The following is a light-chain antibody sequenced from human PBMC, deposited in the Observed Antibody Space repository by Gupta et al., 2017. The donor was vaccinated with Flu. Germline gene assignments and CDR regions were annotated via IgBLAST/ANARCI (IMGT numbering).Light chain of an antibody. CDR2: AAS. Sequence: DIQMTQSPSSLSASVGDRVTITCRASQSISSYLNWYQQKPGKAPKLLIYAASSLQSGVPSRFSGSGSGTDFTLTISSLQPEDFATYYCQQSYSNPLTFGKGTKVEIK. CDR3: QQSYSNPLT. V-gene: IGKV1-39*01. CDR1: QSISSY. J-gene: IGKJ1*01.